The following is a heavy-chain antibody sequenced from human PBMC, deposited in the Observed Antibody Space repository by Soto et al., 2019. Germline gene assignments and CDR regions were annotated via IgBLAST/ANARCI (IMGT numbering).Heavy chain of an antibody. CDR3: ARDVSYDILTENCFDP. D-gene: IGHD3-9*01. Sequence: ASVXVSCKASGYTFTSYGISWVRQAPGQGLEWMGWISAYNGNTNYAQKLQGRVTMTTDTSTSTAYMELRSLRSDDTAVYYCARDVSYDILTENCFDPWGQGTLVTVSS. CDR1: GYTFTSYG. J-gene: IGHJ5*02. V-gene: IGHV1-18*01. CDR2: ISAYNGNT.